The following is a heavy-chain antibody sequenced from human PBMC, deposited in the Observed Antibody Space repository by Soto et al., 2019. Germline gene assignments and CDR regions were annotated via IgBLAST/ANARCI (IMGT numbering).Heavy chain of an antibody. CDR2: IIPMLGTT. CDR1: GGTLTNYG. CDR3: ERGSGYQLLYLDF. Sequence: QVHLVQSGAEVKKPGSSVKVSCTVSGGTLTNYGISWVRQAPGQGLEWMGGIIPMLGTTQYAQKFQGRVTLTAARFTSTAYMEVTSLRSEDTAIYFCERGSGYQLLYLDFWGQGTLVTVSS. D-gene: IGHD2-2*01. J-gene: IGHJ4*02. V-gene: IGHV1-69*06.